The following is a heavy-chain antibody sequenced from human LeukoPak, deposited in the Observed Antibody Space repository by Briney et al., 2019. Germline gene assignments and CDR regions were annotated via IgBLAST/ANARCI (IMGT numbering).Heavy chain of an antibody. J-gene: IGHJ6*03. D-gene: IGHD3-3*01. CDR1: GGSISSHY. V-gene: IGHV4-59*11. Sequence: SETLSLTCTVSGGSISSHYWSWIRQPPGKGLEWIGYIYYSGSTNYNPSLKSRVTISVDTSKNQFSLKLSSVTAADTAVYYRARYYYDFWSGSLYYYYYYMDVWGKGTTVTVSS. CDR2: IYYSGST. CDR3: ARYYYDFWSGSLYYYYYYMDV.